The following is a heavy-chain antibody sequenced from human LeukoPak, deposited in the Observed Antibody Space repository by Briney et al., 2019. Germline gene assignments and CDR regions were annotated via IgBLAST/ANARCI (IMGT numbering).Heavy chain of an antibody. V-gene: IGHV3-23*01. Sequence: GGSLRLSCAASGFTFSSYAMNWVRQAPGKGLEWVPVISGSGADTYYADSVKGLFSISRDNSKNTLYLQMNSLRAEDTAVYYCAKDHYDFWSGYRPGAFDMWGQGTMVTVSS. J-gene: IGHJ3*02. CDR3: AKDHYDFWSGYRPGAFDM. CDR1: GFTFSSYA. D-gene: IGHD3-3*01. CDR2: ISGSGADT.